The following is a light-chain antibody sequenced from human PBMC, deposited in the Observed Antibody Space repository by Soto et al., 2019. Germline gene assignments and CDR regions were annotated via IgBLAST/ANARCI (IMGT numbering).Light chain of an antibody. V-gene: IGKV3-15*01. CDR3: HQYNNWPPIIT. J-gene: IGKJ3*01. CDR1: QSVSSN. Sequence: EIVMTQSPATLSVSPGERATLSCRASQSVSSNLAWYHQKPGQAPRLLSYGASTRATGIPARFSGSGSGTDFPLTISSLQSEYFAVYYCHQYNNWPPIITFGPGTKVDIK. CDR2: GAS.